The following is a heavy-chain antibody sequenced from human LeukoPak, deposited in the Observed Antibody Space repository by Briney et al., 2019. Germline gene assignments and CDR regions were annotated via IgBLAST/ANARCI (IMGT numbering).Heavy chain of an antibody. CDR1: GGSISNYY. Sequence: SETLSLTCTVSGGSISNYYWTWIRQPPGRGLEWIGYIYSSGNTNYNPSLNSRVTISLGTSKNQFSLMLRSLTAADTAVYYCARRYTASPGERFDYWGQGSLVTVSS. V-gene: IGHV4-59*08. CDR3: ARRYTASPGERFDY. D-gene: IGHD1-1*01. J-gene: IGHJ4*02. CDR2: IYSSGNT.